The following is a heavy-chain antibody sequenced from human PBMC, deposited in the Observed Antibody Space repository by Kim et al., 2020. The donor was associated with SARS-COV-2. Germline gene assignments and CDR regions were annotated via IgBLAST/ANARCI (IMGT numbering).Heavy chain of an antibody. J-gene: IGHJ6*02. CDR1: GFTFSSYA. D-gene: IGHD4-4*01. CDR2: ISYDGSNK. CDR3: ARDASDYRHYYYYGMDV. Sequence: GGSLRLFCAASGFTFSSYAMHWVRQAPGKGLEWVAVISYDGSNKYYADSVKGRFTISRDNSKNTLYLQMNSLRAEDTAVYYCARDASDYRHYYYYGMDVWGQGTTVTVSS. V-gene: IGHV3-30*04.